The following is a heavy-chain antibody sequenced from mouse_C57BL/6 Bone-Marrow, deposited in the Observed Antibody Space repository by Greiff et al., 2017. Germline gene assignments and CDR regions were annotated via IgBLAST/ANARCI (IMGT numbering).Heavy chain of an antibody. Sequence: QVQLQQSGAELARPGALVKLSCKASGYTFTSYGISWVKQRTGQGLEWIGEIYPRSGNTYYNEKFKGKATLTADKSSSTAYMELRSLTSEDSAVYVCATLYCGNYGGFAYWGQGTLVTVSA. CDR2: IYPRSGNT. V-gene: IGHV1-81*01. CDR1: GYTFTSYG. CDR3: ATLYCGNYGGFAY. D-gene: IGHD2-1*01. J-gene: IGHJ3*01.